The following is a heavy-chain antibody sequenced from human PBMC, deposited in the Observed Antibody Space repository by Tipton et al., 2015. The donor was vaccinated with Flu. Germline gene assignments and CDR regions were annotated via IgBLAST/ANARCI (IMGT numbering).Heavy chain of an antibody. Sequence: QVQLVQSGAEVKKPGASVKVSCKASGYTFTGYYMHWVRQAPGQGLEWMGWINPNSGGTNYAQKFQGRVTMTRDTSISTAYMELSRLRSDDTAVYYCARSSQYDILTGYPPDYWGQGTLVTVSS. CDR2: INPNSGGT. J-gene: IGHJ4*02. CDR1: GYTFTGYY. D-gene: IGHD3-9*01. CDR3: ARSSQYDILTGYPPDY. V-gene: IGHV1-2*02.